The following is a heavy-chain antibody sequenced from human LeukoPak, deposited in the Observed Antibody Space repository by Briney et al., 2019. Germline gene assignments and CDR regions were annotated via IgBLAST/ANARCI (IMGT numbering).Heavy chain of an antibody. J-gene: IGHJ5*02. D-gene: IGHD2-15*01. V-gene: IGHV4-34*01. Sequence: PSETLSLTCAVYGGSFSGYYWSWIRQPPGKGLEWIGEINHSGSTNYNPSLKSRVTISVDTSKNQFSLKLSSVTAADTAVYYCARGKDFRYCRGGSCYRRWFDPWGQGTLVTVSS. CDR1: GGSFSGYY. CDR2: INHSGST. CDR3: ARGKDFRYCRGGSCYRRWFDP.